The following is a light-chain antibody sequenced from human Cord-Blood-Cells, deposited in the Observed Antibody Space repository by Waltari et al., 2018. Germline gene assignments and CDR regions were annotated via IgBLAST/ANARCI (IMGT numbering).Light chain of an antibody. CDR3: SSYTSSSTLV. Sequence: QSALTQPASVSGSPGQSITISCTATSSAVGRDNYVSWYQQHPGKAPKLMIYDVSNRPSGVSNRFSGSKSGNTASLTISGLQAEDEADYYCSSYTSSSTLVFGGGTKLTVL. V-gene: IGLV2-14*01. CDR1: SSAVGRDNY. J-gene: IGLJ2*01. CDR2: DVS.